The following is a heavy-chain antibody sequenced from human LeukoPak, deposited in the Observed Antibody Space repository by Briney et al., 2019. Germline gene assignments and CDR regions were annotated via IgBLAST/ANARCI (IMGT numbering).Heavy chain of an antibody. V-gene: IGHV3-33*06. CDR1: GFTFRNHG. J-gene: IGHJ4*02. CDR2: IWYDGSKQ. D-gene: IGHD2-15*01. Sequence: PGRSLRLSCTASGFTFRNHGMHWVRQAPGKGLEWVAVIWYDGSKQFYADTVKGRFTISRDNSENTLSLQMNSLRAEDTAVYYCAKSRYCSGGSCFPTFDYWGQGTLVTVSS. CDR3: AKSRYCSGGSCFPTFDY.